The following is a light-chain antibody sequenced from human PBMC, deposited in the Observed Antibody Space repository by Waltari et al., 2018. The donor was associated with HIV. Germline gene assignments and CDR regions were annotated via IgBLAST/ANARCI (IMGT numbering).Light chain of an antibody. Sequence: QSVLTQPPSASGTPGQRVTISCSGSSPNIGSNAVNWYQPLPGAAPKLLFYSDNQRPSGVPDRFSGSRSGTSASLAISGLQSGDEADYYCAAWDDSLNGPLFGGGTKLTVL. CDR3: AAWDDSLNGPL. CDR1: SPNIGSNA. J-gene: IGLJ3*02. CDR2: SDN. V-gene: IGLV1-44*01.